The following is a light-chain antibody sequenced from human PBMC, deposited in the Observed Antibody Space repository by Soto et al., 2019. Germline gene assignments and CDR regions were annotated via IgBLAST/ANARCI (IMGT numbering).Light chain of an antibody. CDR2: AAS. CDR1: QSISSSY. Sequence: EIVLTQSPGTLSLSPGERATLSCRASQSISSSYLAWYQQKPGQAPRLLIYAASSRATGIPDRFSGSGSGTDFTLTISRLEPDDFAVYYCHQYGSSSYTFGQGTQLEIK. CDR3: HQYGSSSYT. V-gene: IGKV3-20*01. J-gene: IGKJ2*01.